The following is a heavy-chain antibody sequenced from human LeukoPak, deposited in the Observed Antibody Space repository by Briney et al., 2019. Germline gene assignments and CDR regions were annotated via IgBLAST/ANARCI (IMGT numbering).Heavy chain of an antibody. J-gene: IGHJ6*02. CDR2: ISGDGGST. Sequence: PGGSLRLSCAASGFNFYYAISWVRQAPGKGLEWVSDISGDGGSTYYADSVKGRFAISRDSSKNTLYLQMTSLRVEDTAVYYCAKATGDFYYYGMDVWGQGTTVTVSS. CDR1: GFNFYYA. V-gene: IGHV3-23*01. CDR3: AKATGDFYYYGMDV. D-gene: IGHD1-14*01.